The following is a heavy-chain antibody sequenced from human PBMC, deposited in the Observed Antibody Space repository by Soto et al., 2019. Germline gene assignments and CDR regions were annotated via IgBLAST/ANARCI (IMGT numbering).Heavy chain of an antibody. V-gene: IGHV4-59*01. Sequence: QVQLQESGPGLVKPSETLSLTCTVSGGSISSYYWSWIRQPPGKGLEWIWYIYYSGSTNYNPSLKSRVTISVDTSKNQFSLKLSSVTAADTAVYYCARVAGYYDFWSGYLDYWGQGTLVTVSS. CDR2: IYYSGST. CDR1: GGSISSYY. D-gene: IGHD3-3*01. CDR3: ARVAGYYDFWSGYLDY. J-gene: IGHJ4*02.